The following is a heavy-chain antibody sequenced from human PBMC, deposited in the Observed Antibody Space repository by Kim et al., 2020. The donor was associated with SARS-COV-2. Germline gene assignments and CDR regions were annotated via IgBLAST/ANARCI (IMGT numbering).Heavy chain of an antibody. D-gene: IGHD3-3*02. V-gene: IGHV4-39*01. CDR3: ARHKAPISPWYYFHY. CDR2: IYYSGST. CDR1: GGSISSSSYY. J-gene: IGHJ4*01. Sequence: SETLSLTCTVSGGSISSSSYYWGWNRQPPGKGREWIGSIYYSGSTYYNPSLKSRVIISEDTSKNQFSLKLSPVTAADTAVYYCARHKAPISPWYYFHYGG.